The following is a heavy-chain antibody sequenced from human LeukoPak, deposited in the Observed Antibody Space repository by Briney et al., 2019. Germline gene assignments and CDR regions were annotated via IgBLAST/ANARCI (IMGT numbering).Heavy chain of an antibody. V-gene: IGHV4-34*01. J-gene: IGHJ5*02. D-gene: IGHD5-18*01. CDR2: INHSGST. Sequence: PSETLSLTCAVYGGSFSGYYWSWIRQPPGKGLEWIGEINHSGSTNYNPSLKSRVTISVDTSKNQFSLKLSSVTAADTAVYYCARVGYPINGFKPWGQGTLVTVSS. CDR1: GGSFSGYY. CDR3: ARVGYPINGFKP.